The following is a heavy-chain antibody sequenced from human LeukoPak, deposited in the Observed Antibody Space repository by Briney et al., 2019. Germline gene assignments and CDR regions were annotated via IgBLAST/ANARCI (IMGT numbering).Heavy chain of an antibody. J-gene: IGHJ4*02. CDR2: IYYSGST. V-gene: IGHV4-59*12. CDR3: ARDNKYCSGGSCYHDY. CDR1: GGSISSYY. D-gene: IGHD2-15*01. Sequence: PSETLSLTCTVSGGSISSYYWSWIRQPPGKGLERIGYIYYSGSTNYNPSLKSRVTISVDTSKNQFSLKLSSVTAADTAVYYCARDNKYCSGGSCYHDYWGQGTLVTVSS.